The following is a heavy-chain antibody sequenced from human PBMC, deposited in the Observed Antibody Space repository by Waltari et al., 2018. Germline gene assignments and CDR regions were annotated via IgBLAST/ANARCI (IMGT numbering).Heavy chain of an antibody. CDR1: GFTVGNNF. CDR3: AKVDNVGLNNY. D-gene: IGHD1-1*01. V-gene: IGHV3-53*01. J-gene: IGHJ4*02. CDR2: IYSGGST. Sequence: EVQLVESGGDLIPPGGSLRLYCAASGFTVGNNFMGWVRQAPGKGLEWVSVIYSGGSTNYIDSVRGRFTISRDSSKNTLYLQMNSLRAEDTAVYYCAKVDNVGLNNYWGQGTLVTVSS.